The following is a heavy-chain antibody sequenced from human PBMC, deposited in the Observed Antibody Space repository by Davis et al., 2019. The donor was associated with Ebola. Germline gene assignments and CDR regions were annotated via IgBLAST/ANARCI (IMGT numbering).Heavy chain of an antibody. Sequence: GESLKISCAASGFTFSSYAMSWVRQAPGKGLEWVSAISGSGDSTYYADSVKGRFTISRDNSKNTLYLQMISLRAEDTAVYYCAKFGSASGYYTGYWFDPWGQGTLVTVSS. D-gene: IGHD3-3*01. CDR3: AKFGSASGYYTGYWFDP. V-gene: IGHV3-23*01. J-gene: IGHJ5*02. CDR2: ISGSGDST. CDR1: GFTFSSYA.